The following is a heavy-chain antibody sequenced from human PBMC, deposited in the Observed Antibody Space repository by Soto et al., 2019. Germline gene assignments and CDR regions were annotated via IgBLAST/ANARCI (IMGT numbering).Heavy chain of an antibody. CDR1: GNTFTNFG. J-gene: IGHJ5*02. CDR2: ISPYTDEP. D-gene: IGHD2-2*01. CDR3: ARVIPGAEAWFHP. Sequence: QGQLVQSGVEVKKPGASVKVSCSASGNTFTNFGVTWVRQAPGQGLEWMGWISPYTDEPSYAQKFQGRVTMTIDTSTHTAYLELRSLTSDDTAVYYCARVIPGAEAWFHPWGQGTLVTVSS. V-gene: IGHV1-18*01.